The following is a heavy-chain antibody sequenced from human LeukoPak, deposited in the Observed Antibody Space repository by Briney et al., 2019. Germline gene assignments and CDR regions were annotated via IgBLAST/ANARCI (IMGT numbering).Heavy chain of an antibody. Sequence: LGESLKISCQASGYIFSIYWIGWVRQMPGKGLEWMGIIFPGASETRYSPSFQGQVIISVDKSISTAYLYWSSLKASDSAIYYCARVRSGDFMGHDDAFDMWGQGTKVTVSS. J-gene: IGHJ3*02. CDR3: ARVRSGDFMGHDDAFDM. CDR1: GYIFSIYW. D-gene: IGHD4-17*01. CDR2: IFPGASET. V-gene: IGHV5-51*01.